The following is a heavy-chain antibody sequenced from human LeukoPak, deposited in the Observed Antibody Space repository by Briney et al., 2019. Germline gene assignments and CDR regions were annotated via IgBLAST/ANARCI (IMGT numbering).Heavy chain of an antibody. CDR1: GFTFSSYA. D-gene: IGHD1-26*01. CDR2: ISYDGSNK. CDR3: ARDGPSVGATIDY. V-gene: IGHV3-30*04. Sequence: GGSLRLSCAASGFTFSSYAMHWVRQAPGKGLEWVAVISYDGSNKYYADSVKGRFTISRDNSKNTLYLQMSSLRAEDTAVYYCARDGPSVGATIDYWGQGTLVTVSS. J-gene: IGHJ4*02.